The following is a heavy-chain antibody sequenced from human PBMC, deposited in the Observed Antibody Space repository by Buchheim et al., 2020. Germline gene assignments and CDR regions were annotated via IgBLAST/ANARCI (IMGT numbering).Heavy chain of an antibody. V-gene: IGHV3-21*01. CDR2: ISSSSSYI. CDR1: GFTFSSYS. Sequence: EVQLVDSGGGLVKPGGSLRLSCAASGFTFSSYSMNWVRQAPGKGLEWVSSISSSSSYIYYADSVKGRFTISRDNAKNSLYLQMNSLRAEDTAVYYCARHITMVRGADYYGMDVWGQGTT. CDR3: ARHITMVRGADYYGMDV. D-gene: IGHD3-10*01. J-gene: IGHJ6*02.